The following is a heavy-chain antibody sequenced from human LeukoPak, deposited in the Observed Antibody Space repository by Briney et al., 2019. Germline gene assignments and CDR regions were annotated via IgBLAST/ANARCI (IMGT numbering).Heavy chain of an antibody. CDR2: INHSGST. CDR3: ARVHGGRFYYSYYMDV. V-gene: IGHV4-34*01. Sequence: SETLSLTCAVYGGSFSTYYWSWIRQPPGKGLEWIGEINHSGSTNYNPSLKSRVTISVDTSKNQFSLKLSSVTAADTAVYYCARVHGGRFYYSYYMDVWGKGTTVTVSS. CDR1: GGSFSTYY. J-gene: IGHJ6*03. D-gene: IGHD3-16*01.